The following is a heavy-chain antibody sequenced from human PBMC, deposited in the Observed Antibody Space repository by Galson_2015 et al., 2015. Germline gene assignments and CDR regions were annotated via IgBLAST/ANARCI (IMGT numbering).Heavy chain of an antibody. CDR2: IYYSGST. Sequence: TLSLTCTVSGGSISSARYYWSWIRQHPGKGLEWIGYIYYSGSTYYNPSLKSRVTISVDTSKNQFSLKLSSVTAADTAVYYCARSSGIPGRDYYYGMDVWGQGTTVTVSS. CDR1: GGSISSARYY. D-gene: IGHD2-21*01. CDR3: ARSSGIPGRDYYYGMDV. J-gene: IGHJ6*02. V-gene: IGHV4-31*03.